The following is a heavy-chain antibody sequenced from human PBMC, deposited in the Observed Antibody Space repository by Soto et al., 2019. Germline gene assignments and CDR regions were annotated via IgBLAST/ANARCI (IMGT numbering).Heavy chain of an antibody. J-gene: IGHJ5*02. D-gene: IGHD3-22*01. Sequence: SVTQSLTCTVAGDSIGDHCWHRILQSPGKGLEWIGYIYDSGSTNYNPSLKSRVTIFLDTSTNQGSMKSSSASAADTAVYHCARSRSRGFSFRWFDPWAQVTLVTVSS. CDR2: IYDSGST. CDR1: GDSIGDHC. V-gene: IGHV4-59*11. CDR3: ARSRSRGFSFRWFDP.